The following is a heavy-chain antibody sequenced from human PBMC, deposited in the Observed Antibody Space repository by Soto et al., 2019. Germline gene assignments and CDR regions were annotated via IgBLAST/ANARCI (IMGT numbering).Heavy chain of an antibody. V-gene: IGHV4-30-4*01. J-gene: IGHJ4*02. CDR1: GVYISSGGHY. D-gene: IGHD2-15*01. CDR2: IQVSGDT. CDR3: VRDTAWSRPY. Sequence: QVYLQESGPGLVKPSQTLSLTCTVSGVYISSGGHYWSWIRQTPGKGLEWVGYIQVSGDTFYNPSHEGRVSRSVDTSNDQFSLDLTSVTAADTAVYSCVRDTAWSRPYWGQGTLVTVAS.